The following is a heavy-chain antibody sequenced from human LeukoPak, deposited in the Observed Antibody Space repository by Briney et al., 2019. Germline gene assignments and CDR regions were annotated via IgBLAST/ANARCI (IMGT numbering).Heavy chain of an antibody. J-gene: IGHJ2*01. V-gene: IGHV3-23*01. CDR2: ISTSGDGT. D-gene: IGHD1-26*01. CDR3: AKNLLGSGAYSWYFDL. Sequence: GGSLRLSCAASGFTFSSHGMSWVRQTPGKGLEWVPSISTSGDGTVYADSVKGRVTISRDNSKNTLYLQMNSLRAEDTAVYSCAKNLLGSGAYSWYFDLWGRGTLVTVSS. CDR1: GFTFSSHG.